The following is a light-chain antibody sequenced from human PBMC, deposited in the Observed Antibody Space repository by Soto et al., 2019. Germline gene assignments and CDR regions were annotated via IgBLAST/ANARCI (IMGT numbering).Light chain of an antibody. J-gene: IGKJ1*01. CDR2: DAS. CDR3: QQYNSYSWT. V-gene: IGKV1-5*01. CDR1: QSISSW. Sequence: DIQMTQSPSTLSASVGDRVTITCRASQSISSWLAWYQQKPGKAPKLLIYDASSLESGVPSRFSGSGSGTEFTLTISSLQPDDFATYYCQQYNSYSWTVGQGTKVEIK.